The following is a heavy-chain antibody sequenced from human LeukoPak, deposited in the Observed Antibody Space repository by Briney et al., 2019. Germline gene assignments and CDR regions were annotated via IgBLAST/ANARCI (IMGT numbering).Heavy chain of an antibody. CDR3: ARGRGQQLVYFDY. CDR1: SDTFTSFA. V-gene: IGHV1-69*13. J-gene: IGHJ4*02. CDR2: IIPVFGTV. Sequence: GASVKVSCKPSSDTFTSFAITWVRQAPGQGFEWMGTIIPVFGTVNYAQKFQDRVTITADESTSTAYMDLSSLRSDDTAVYYCARGRGQQLVYFDYWGQGTLVTVSS. D-gene: IGHD6-13*01.